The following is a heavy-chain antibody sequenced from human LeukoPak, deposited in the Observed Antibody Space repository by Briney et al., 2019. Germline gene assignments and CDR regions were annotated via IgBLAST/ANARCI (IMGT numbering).Heavy chain of an antibody. CDR2: ISGSSSYI. D-gene: IGHD1-26*01. CDR3: ARDLLGWELHYFDY. CDR1: GFTFSSYE. V-gene: IGHV3-21*01. Sequence: GGSLRLSCAASGFTFSSYEMNWVRQAPGKGLEWVSSISGSSSYIYYADSVKGRFSISRDNAKNSLYLQMNSLRAEDTAVYYCARDLLGWELHYFDYWGQGTLVTVSS. J-gene: IGHJ4*02.